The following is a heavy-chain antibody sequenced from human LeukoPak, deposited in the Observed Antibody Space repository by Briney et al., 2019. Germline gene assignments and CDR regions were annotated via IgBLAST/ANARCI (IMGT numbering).Heavy chain of an antibody. CDR1: GYTFTGYY. V-gene: IGHV1-2*02. Sequence: GASVKVSCKASGYTFTGYYMHWVRQAPGQGLEWMGWINPNSGGTNYAQKFQGRVTMTRDTSISTAYMELSRLRSDDTAVYYCVSSYDSSGYSLDYWGQGTLVTVSS. J-gene: IGHJ4*02. CDR2: INPNSGGT. D-gene: IGHD3-22*01. CDR3: VSSYDSSGYSLDY.